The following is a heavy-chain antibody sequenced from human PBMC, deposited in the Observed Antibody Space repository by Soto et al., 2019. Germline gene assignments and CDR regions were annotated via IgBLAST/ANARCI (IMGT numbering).Heavy chain of an antibody. V-gene: IGHV3-21*01. CDR1: GFTFSSYS. CDR3: ARSREHIVVVPAAIAHDAFDI. D-gene: IGHD2-2*01. Sequence: PGGSLRLSCAASGFTFSSYSMNWVRQAPGKGLEWVSSISSSSSYIYYADSVKGRFTISRDNAKNSLYLQMNSLRAEDTAVYYCARSREHIVVVPAAIAHDAFDIWGQGTMVTVSS. J-gene: IGHJ3*02. CDR2: ISSSSSYI.